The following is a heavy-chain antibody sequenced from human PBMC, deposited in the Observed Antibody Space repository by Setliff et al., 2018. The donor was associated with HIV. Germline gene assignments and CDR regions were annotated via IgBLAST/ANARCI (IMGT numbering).Heavy chain of an antibody. Sequence: GGSLRLSCEGSGFTFSVYGMHWVRQAPGKGLEWVAVIWHDGGKKYYADSLQGRFTISRDDSKNSVYLQMNTLGAEDTAVYYCARGQFRLRPDSLDLWGQGTLVTVSS. CDR2: IWHDGGKK. J-gene: IGHJ4*03. CDR3: ARGQFRLRPDSLDL. CDR1: GFTFSVYG. V-gene: IGHV3-33*01. D-gene: IGHD2-21*01.